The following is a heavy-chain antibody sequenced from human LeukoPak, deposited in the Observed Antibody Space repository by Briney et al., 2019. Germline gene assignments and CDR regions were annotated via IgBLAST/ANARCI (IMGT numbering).Heavy chain of an antibody. J-gene: IGHJ4*02. Sequence: PGGFLRLSCAASGFTFSDYYMSWIRQAPGKGLERVSYISSGSSYTNYADSVKGRFTISRDNAKNSLSLQVNSLRAEDTAVYYCARHANRDNPIDYWGQGTLVTVSS. D-gene: IGHD1-14*01. V-gene: IGHV3-11*03. CDR3: ARHANRDNPIDY. CDR2: ISSGSSYT. CDR1: GFTFSDYY.